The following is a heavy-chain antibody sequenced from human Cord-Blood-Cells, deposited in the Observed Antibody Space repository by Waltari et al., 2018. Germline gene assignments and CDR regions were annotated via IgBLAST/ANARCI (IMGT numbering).Heavy chain of an antibody. D-gene: IGHD3-3*01. CDR2: INHSGST. CDR3: ARFPWRDAFDI. V-gene: IGHV4-34*01. Sequence: QVQLQQWGAGLLKPSETLSLPCAVYGGSFSGYYWCWIRQPPGKGREWIGEINHSGSTNYNPSLKSRVTISVDTSKNQFSLKQSSVTASDTAVYYCARFPWRDAFDIWGQGTMVTVSS. J-gene: IGHJ3*02. CDR1: GGSFSGYY.